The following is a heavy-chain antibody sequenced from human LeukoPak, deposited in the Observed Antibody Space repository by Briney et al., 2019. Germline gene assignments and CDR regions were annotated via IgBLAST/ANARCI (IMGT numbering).Heavy chain of an antibody. D-gene: IGHD4-11*01. Sequence: SETLSLTCTVSGGSIRSYYWSWIRQPAGKGLEWIGRIYTSGSSNFNPSLKSRVTMSVNTSKNQFSLKLSSVTAADTAVYYCARYSAQRFDPWGQGTLVTVSS. CDR1: GGSIRSYY. CDR2: IYTSGSS. V-gene: IGHV4-4*07. J-gene: IGHJ5*02. CDR3: ARYSAQRFDP.